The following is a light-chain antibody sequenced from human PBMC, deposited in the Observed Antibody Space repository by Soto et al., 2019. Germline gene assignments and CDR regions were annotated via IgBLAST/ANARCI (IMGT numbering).Light chain of an antibody. V-gene: IGKV3D-15*01. J-gene: IGKJ1*01. Sequence: EIVMTQSPATLSVSPGERVTLSCRASQRISNNLAWYQHQPGQAPRLLIYGASTRATDIPARFSGSGSGTDFTLTISGLQSEYFAVYYCQQYENWPRTFGQGTKVEIK. CDR3: QQYENWPRT. CDR2: GAS. CDR1: QRISNN.